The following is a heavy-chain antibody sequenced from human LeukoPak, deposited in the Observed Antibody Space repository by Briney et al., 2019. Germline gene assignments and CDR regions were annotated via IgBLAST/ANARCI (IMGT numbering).Heavy chain of an antibody. Sequence: SETLSLTCTVSGRSNSSSSYHWAWIRQPPGKVVEWIGSIYYSGSPHYNPSLKSQVTISADTSKNQFSLKLSSVTAAGTAVLYFARRQFYGSSCYYSDAFDIWGQGTMVTVSS. CDR2: IYYSGSP. V-gene: IGHV4-39*01. D-gene: IGHD3-22*01. J-gene: IGHJ3*02. CDR1: GRSNSSSSYH. CDR3: ARRQFYGSSCYYSDAFDI.